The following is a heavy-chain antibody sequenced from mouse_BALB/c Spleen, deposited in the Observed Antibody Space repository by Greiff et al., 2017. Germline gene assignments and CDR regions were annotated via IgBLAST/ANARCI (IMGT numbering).Heavy chain of an antibody. CDR3: AKYDYDGGFAY. D-gene: IGHD2-4*01. CDR1: GFSLTGYG. CDR2: IWGDGST. Sequence: VQGVESGPGLVAPSQSLSITCTVSGFSLTGYGVNWVRQPPGKGLEWLGMIWGDGSTDYNSALKSRLSISKDNSKSQVFLKMNSLQTDDTARYYCAKYDYDGGFAYWGQGTLVTVSA. J-gene: IGHJ3*01. V-gene: IGHV2-6-7*01.